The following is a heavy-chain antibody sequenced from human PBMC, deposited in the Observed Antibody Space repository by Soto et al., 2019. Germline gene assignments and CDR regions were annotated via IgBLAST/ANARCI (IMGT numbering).Heavy chain of an antibody. J-gene: IGHJ3*02. CDR2: ISAYNGNT. CDR1: GYTFTSYG. V-gene: IGHV1-18*01. D-gene: IGHD1-26*01. CDR3: ARPMGIVVITPGGDAFDI. Sequence: VASVKVSCKASGYTFTSYGISWVRQAPGQGLEWMGWISAYNGNTNYAQKLQGRVTMTTDTSTSTAYMELWSLRSDDTAVYYCARPMGIVVITPGGDAFDIWGQGTMVT.